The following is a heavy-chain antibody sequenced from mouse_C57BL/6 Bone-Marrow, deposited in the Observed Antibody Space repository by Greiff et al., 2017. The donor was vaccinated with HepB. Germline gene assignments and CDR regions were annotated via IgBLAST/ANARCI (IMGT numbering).Heavy chain of an antibody. CDR2: IYPGGGDT. CDR1: GYAFSSYW. V-gene: IGHV1-80*01. CDR3: ARATGSDWYFDV. D-gene: IGHD4-1*02. Sequence: VQLQQSGAELVKPGASVKISCKASGYAFSSYWMNWVKQRPGKGLEWIGQIYPGGGDTNYNGKFKGKATLTADKSSSTAYMQLSSLTSEDSAVYFCARATGSDWYFDVWGTGTTVTVSS. J-gene: IGHJ1*03.